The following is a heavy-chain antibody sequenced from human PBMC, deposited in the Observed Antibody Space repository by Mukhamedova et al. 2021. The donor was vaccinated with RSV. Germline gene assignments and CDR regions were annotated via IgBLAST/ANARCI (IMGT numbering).Heavy chain of an antibody. D-gene: IGHD4-23*01. Sequence: GKGLEWIGSIYHSGSTYYNPSLKSRVTISVDTSKNQFSLKLSSVTAADTAVYYRARMVGGHMDVWGKGTTVTVSS. CDR2: IYHSGST. V-gene: IGHV4-38-2*01. CDR3: ARMVGGHMDV. J-gene: IGHJ6*04.